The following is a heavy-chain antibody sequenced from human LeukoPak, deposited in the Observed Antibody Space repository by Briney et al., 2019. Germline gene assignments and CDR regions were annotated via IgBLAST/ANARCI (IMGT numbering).Heavy chain of an antibody. CDR2: IKQDRSEK. D-gene: IGHD3-9*01. CDR1: GFTFTNYW. Sequence: GGSLRLSCAASGFTFTNYWMSWVRQAPGKGLELVANIKQDRSEKYYVDSVKGRFTISRDNAKNSLYLQMNSLRAEDTAVYFCARADTSDILTGYSDYWGQGTLVTVSS. CDR3: ARADTSDILTGYSDY. J-gene: IGHJ4*02. V-gene: IGHV3-7*04.